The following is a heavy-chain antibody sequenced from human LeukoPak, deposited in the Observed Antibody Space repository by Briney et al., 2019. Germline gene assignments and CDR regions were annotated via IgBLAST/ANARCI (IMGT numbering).Heavy chain of an antibody. D-gene: IGHD2-15*01. CDR2: IYTSGST. CDR3: ARDDCSGGSCYRY. J-gene: IGHJ4*02. Sequence: SETLSLTCTVSGGSISSYYWSWIRQPPGKGLEWIGYIYTSGSTNYNPSLKSRVTISVDTSKNQFSLKLNSVTAADTAVYYCARDDCSGGSCYRYWGQGTLVTVSS. CDR1: GGSISSYY. V-gene: IGHV4-4*09.